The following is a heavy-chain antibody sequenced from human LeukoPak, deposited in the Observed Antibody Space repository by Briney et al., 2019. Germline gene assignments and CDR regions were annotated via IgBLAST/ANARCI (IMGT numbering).Heavy chain of an antibody. D-gene: IGHD4-11*01. CDR2: IYYSGST. CDR3: ARRDYSNYVRGVYY. CDR1: GGPISSSSYY. V-gene: IGHV4-39*01. J-gene: IGHJ4*02. Sequence: SETLSLTCTVSGGPISSSSYYWGWIRQPPGKGLEWIGSIYYSGSTYYNPSLKSRVTISVDTSKNQFSLKLSSVTAADTAVYYCARRDYSNYVRGVYYWGQGTLVTVSS.